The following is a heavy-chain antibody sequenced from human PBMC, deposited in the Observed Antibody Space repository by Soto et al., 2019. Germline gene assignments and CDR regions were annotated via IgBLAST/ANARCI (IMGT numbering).Heavy chain of an antibody. Sequence: GGSLRLSYAASGFTFSSYTMNWVRQAPGKGLEWVSSISSRSSYIYYADSLKGRFTISRDNAKNSLYLQMNSLRAEDTAVYYCARVGYSSGWLPDYWGQGTLVTVSS. V-gene: IGHV3-21*04. J-gene: IGHJ4*02. CDR3: ARVGYSSGWLPDY. CDR1: GFTFSSYT. CDR2: ISSRSSYI. D-gene: IGHD6-19*01.